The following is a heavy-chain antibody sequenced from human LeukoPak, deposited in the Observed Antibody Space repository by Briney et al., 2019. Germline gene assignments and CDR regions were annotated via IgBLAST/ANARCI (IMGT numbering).Heavy chain of an antibody. D-gene: IGHD1-26*01. J-gene: IGHJ6*02. V-gene: IGHV4-59*01. CDR2: IYYNGNT. CDR3: ARGRSNYYGVDV. Sequence: SETLSLTCSVSDGSINSYYWNWIRRPPGKALQWIGYIYYNGNTNYSPSLKSRVTMSVDTSKNLFSLKVSSVTAADTAVYYCARGRSNYYGVDVWGQGTTVTVSS. CDR1: DGSINSYY.